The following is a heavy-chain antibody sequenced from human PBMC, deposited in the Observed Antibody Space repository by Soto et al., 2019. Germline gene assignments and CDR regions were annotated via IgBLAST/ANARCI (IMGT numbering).Heavy chain of an antibody. Sequence: EVQLLESGGGLVQPGGSLRLSCAASGFTFSNYAVTWVRQAPGTGLEWVSTISGSGGSTYYADSVKGRFTISRDNSKNTRYLQMNSLRAEDTAVYYCAKDQGSSWYEIDYWGQGTLVTVSS. D-gene: IGHD6-13*01. CDR3: AKDQGSSWYEIDY. J-gene: IGHJ4*02. CDR1: GFTFSNYA. CDR2: ISGSGGST. V-gene: IGHV3-23*01.